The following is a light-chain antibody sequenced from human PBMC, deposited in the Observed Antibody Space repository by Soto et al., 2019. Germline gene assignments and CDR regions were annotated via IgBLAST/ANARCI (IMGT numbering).Light chain of an antibody. CDR1: QTISSW. V-gene: IGKV1-5*03. Sequence: DIPMTQSPSTLSGSVGDNVTSTCRASQTISSWLAWYQQKPGKAPKLLIYKASTLKSGVPSRFSGSGSGTEFTLTISSLQPDDFATYYCQHYNSYSEASGQRAKVDIK. J-gene: IGKJ1*01. CDR3: QHYNSYSEA. CDR2: KAS.